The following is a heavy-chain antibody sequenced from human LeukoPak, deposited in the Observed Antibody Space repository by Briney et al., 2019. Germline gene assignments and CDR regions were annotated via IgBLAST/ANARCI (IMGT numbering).Heavy chain of an antibody. Sequence: ASVKVSCKASGYTFTTYALHWVRQAPGQRLEWMGWINAGNGNTKYSQKFQGRVTITRDTSASTAYMELSSLRSEDTAVYYCARAVGAPYFDYWGQGTLVTVSS. V-gene: IGHV1-3*01. J-gene: IGHJ4*02. CDR3: ARAVGAPYFDY. CDR1: GYTFTTYA. CDR2: INAGNGNT. D-gene: IGHD1-26*01.